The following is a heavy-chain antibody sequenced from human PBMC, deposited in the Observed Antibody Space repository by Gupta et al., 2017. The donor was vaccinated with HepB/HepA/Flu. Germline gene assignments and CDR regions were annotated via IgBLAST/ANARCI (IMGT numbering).Heavy chain of an antibody. J-gene: IGHJ4*02. CDR2: LNPHSGGT. V-gene: IGHV1-2*02. CDR3: ARSQGYSTYSPFDY. D-gene: IGHD4-11*01. Sequence: QVQLVQSGAEVEKPGASVKVSCKTSGYTFNGHYMHWVRQAPGQGLEWVGWLNPHSGGTNYAQKFRGRVTITRDTSIRTDYLELSSLRSDDTAVYYCARSQGYSTYSPFDYWGQGTLVTVSS. CDR1: GYTFNGHY.